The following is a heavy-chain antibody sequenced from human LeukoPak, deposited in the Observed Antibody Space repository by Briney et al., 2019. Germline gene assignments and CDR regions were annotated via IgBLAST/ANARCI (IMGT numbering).Heavy chain of an antibody. CDR1: GDTINNTDYY. CDR2: VHYSGSI. D-gene: IGHD6-19*01. V-gene: IGHV4-39*01. CDR3: ARRPVPSTQPFDY. J-gene: IGHJ4*02. Sequence: SETLSLTCTVSGDTINNTDYYWDWIRQPPGKGLEWIGSVHYSGSIYYNPSLKSRVSMTVDTSKNQFSLRLSSVTAADTALYSCARRPVPSTQPFDYWGQGTLVTVSS.